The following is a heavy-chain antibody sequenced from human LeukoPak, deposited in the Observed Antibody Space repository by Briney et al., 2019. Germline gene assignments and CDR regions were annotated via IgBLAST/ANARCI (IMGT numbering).Heavy chain of an antibody. D-gene: IGHD4-17*01. J-gene: IGHJ4*02. Sequence: SGPALVKPTQTLTLTCTFSGFSHSTSGMRVSWIRQPPGKALEWLARIDWDDDKFYSTSLKTRLTISKDTSKNQVVLTMTNMDPVDTATYYCARIGSYGDYGPYYFDYWGQGTLVTVSS. CDR3: ARIGSYGDYGPYYFDY. CDR1: GFSHSTSGMR. CDR2: IDWDDDK. V-gene: IGHV2-70*04.